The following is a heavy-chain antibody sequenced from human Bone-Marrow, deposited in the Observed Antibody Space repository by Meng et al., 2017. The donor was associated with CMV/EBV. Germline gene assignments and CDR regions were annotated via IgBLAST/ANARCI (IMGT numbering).Heavy chain of an antibody. D-gene: IGHD6-13*01. Sequence: GESLKISCAASGFTFSSYAMHWVRQAPGKGLEWVAVISYDGSKKYYADSVKGRFTISRENSKNPLYLQMNSLRAEDTAVYYCARAAAYYYYYYGMDVWGQGTTVTVSS. J-gene: IGHJ6*02. V-gene: IGHV3-30-3*01. CDR1: GFTFSSYA. CDR2: ISYDGSKK. CDR3: ARAAAYYYYYYGMDV.